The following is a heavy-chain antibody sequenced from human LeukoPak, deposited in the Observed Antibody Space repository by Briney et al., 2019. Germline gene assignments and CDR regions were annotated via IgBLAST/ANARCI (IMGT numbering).Heavy chain of an antibody. CDR2: INSNGATI. D-gene: IGHD4-17*01. Sequence: PGGSLRLSCTASGFSFSDYYMSWIREAPGKGPEWLSYINSNGATIYYADSVKGRFTISRDNAKNSLYLQMNSLRAEDTAVYYCASQGLLTTDDFWGQGTLVTVSS. CDR3: ASQGLLTTDDF. CDR1: GFSFSDYY. J-gene: IGHJ4*02. V-gene: IGHV3-11*01.